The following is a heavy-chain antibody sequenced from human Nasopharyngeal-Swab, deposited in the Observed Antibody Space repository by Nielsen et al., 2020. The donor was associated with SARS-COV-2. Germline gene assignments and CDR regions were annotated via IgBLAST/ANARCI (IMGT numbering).Heavy chain of an antibody. J-gene: IGHJ6*02. CDR1: GGTFSSYA. V-gene: IGHV1-69*13. CDR2: IIPIFGTA. CDR3: ARERYSSGWTTLGGSAYSYYGMDV. Sequence: SVKVSCKASGGTFSSYAISWVRQAPGQGLEWMGGIIPIFGTANYAQKFQGRVTITADESTSTAYMELSSLRSEDTAVYYCARERYSSGWTTLGGSAYSYYGMDVWGQGTAVTVSS. D-gene: IGHD6-19*01.